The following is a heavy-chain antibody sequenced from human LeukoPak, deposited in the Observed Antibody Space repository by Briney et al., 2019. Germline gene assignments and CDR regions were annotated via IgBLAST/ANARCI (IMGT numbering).Heavy chain of an antibody. V-gene: IGHV4-34*01. CDR3: ARDDNSFDY. CDR1: GGSFSGYY. D-gene: IGHD1-1*01. Sequence: SETLSLTCAVYGGSFSGYYWSWIRQPPGKGLEWIGEINHGGSTNYNPSLKSRVTISVDTSKNQFSLKLSSVTAADTAVYYCARDDNSFDYWGQGTLVTVSS. CDR2: INHGGST. J-gene: IGHJ4*02.